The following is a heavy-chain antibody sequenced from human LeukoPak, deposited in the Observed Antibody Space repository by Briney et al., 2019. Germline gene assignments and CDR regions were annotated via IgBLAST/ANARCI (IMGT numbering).Heavy chain of an antibody. CDR3: AKGGSASSYYYMDV. J-gene: IGHJ6*03. D-gene: IGHD2-2*01. V-gene: IGHV3-23*01. CDR1: GFTFSSYA. CDR2: IIGSGGST. Sequence: GGSLRPSCAASGFTFSSYALSWVRQAPGKGLEWVSSIIGSGGSTFYADSVKGRFTISRDNSKNTLYLHMNSLRAEDTAVYYCAKGGSASSYYYMDVWGKGTTVTVSS.